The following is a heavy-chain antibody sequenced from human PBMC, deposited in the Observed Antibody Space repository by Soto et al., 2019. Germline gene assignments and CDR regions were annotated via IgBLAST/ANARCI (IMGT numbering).Heavy chain of an antibody. CDR1: GFTFSSYA. CDR3: AKAGVSTSCYAY. J-gene: IGHJ4*02. V-gene: IGHV3-23*01. D-gene: IGHD2-2*01. Sequence: EVPLLESGGGLVQPGGSLRLSCAASGFTFSSYAMSWVRQAPGKGLEWVSAISGSGGSTYYADSVKGRFTISRDNSKNTLYLQMNSLRAEDTAVYYCAKAGVSTSCYAYWGQGTLVTVSS. CDR2: ISGSGGST.